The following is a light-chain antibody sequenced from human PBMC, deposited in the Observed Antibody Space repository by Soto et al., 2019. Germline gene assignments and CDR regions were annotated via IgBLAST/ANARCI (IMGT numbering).Light chain of an antibody. CDR3: SSYTSSSTPPYV. Sequence: QSVLTQPASVTGSPGQSITISCTGTSSDVGGYDYVSWYQHHPGKAPKLMIYDVSNRPSGVSNRFSGSKSGYTASLTISGLQAEDEADYYCSSYTSSSTPPYVSGTGTKVTVL. CDR2: DVS. CDR1: SSDVGGYDY. J-gene: IGLJ1*01. V-gene: IGLV2-14*03.